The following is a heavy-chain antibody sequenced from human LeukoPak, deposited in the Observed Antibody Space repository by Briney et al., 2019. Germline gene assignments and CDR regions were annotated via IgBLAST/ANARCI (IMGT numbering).Heavy chain of an antibody. Sequence: SGGSLRLSCAASGFTFSSYAMSWVRQAPGKGLEWVSAISGSGGSTYYADSVKGRFTISRDNSKNTLYLQMNSLRAEDTAVYYCAKGRNAYGFYEYYFDYWGRGTLVTVSS. J-gene: IGHJ4*02. CDR2: ISGSGGST. CDR3: AKGRNAYGFYEYYFDY. D-gene: IGHD3-3*01. V-gene: IGHV3-23*01. CDR1: GFTFSSYA.